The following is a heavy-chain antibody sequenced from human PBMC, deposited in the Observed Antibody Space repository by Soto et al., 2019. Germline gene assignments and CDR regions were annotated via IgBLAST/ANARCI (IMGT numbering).Heavy chain of an antibody. CDR1: GGSISSSSYY. V-gene: IGHV4-39*02. CDR2: IYYSGST. J-gene: IGHJ2*01. Sequence: QLQLQESGPGLVKPSETLSLTCTVSGGSISSSSYYWGWIRQPPGKGLEWIGSIYYSGSTYYNPSLKSRVTISVDTSKNQFSLKLSSVTAADTAVYYCARDYGDHWYFDLWGRGTLVTVSS. D-gene: IGHD4-17*01. CDR3: ARDYGDHWYFDL.